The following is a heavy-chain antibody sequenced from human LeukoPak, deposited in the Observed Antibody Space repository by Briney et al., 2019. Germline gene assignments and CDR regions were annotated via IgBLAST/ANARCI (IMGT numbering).Heavy chain of an antibody. CDR3: ARSAIDAFDI. J-gene: IGHJ3*02. V-gene: IGHV4-59*08. Sequence: SETPSLTCTVSGGSISSYYWSWIRQPPGKGLECIGYIYNSGSTNHNPSLKSRVSISVDTSKNQFSLKLSSVTAADTAVYYCARSAIDAFDIWGQGTMVTVSS. CDR1: GGSISSYY. CDR2: IYNSGST. D-gene: IGHD6-25*01.